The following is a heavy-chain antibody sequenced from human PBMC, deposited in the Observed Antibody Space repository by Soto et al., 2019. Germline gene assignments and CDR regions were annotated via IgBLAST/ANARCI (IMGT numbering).Heavy chain of an antibody. V-gene: IGHV3-30*18. D-gene: IGHD2-2*01. CDR3: AKEKVVPAAKSLYYFDY. CDR1: GFTFSSYG. Sequence: PGGSRRLSCAASGFTFSSYGIHWVRQAPGKGLEWVAVISYDGSNKYYADSVKGRFTISRDNSKNTLYLQMNSLRADDTAVYYCAKEKVVPAAKSLYYFDYWGQGTLVTVSS. CDR2: ISYDGSNK. J-gene: IGHJ4*02.